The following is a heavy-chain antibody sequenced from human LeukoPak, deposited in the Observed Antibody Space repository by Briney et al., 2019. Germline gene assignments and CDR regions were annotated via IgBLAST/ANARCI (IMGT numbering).Heavy chain of an antibody. Sequence: ASVKVSCKASGDTFTSYYMHWVRQAPGQGLEWMGIINPSGGSTSYGQTFQGRVTMGRDTCTSTVCMGRGCLRSEDTAVYYCARDPDYYGSGFPDYWGQGTPVTVSS. CDR2: INPSGGST. J-gene: IGHJ4*02. CDR1: GDTFTSYY. D-gene: IGHD3-10*01. V-gene: IGHV1-46*01. CDR3: ARDPDYYGSGFPDY.